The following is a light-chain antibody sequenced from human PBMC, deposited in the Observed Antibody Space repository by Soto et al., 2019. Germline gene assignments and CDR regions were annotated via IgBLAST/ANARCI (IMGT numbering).Light chain of an antibody. Sequence: DIQMTQSPSTLSASVGDRVTITCRASQSISSWLAWYQHKPGKAPKLLIYKASSLDTGVPSRFSGNGSGTEFTLTISSLQPDDFATYYCQQYNVYSLTFGQGTKVEIK. CDR3: QQYNVYSLT. V-gene: IGKV1-5*03. CDR1: QSISSW. CDR2: KAS. J-gene: IGKJ1*01.